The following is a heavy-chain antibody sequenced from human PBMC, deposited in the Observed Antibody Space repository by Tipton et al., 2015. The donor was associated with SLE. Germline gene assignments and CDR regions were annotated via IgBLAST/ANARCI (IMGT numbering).Heavy chain of an antibody. CDR1: GDSIRTYY. V-gene: IGHV4-59*01. CDR3: ARGWYSRNWEWWFDP. J-gene: IGHJ5*02. CDR2: IHSSGST. D-gene: IGHD6-13*01. Sequence: TLSLTCSVSGDSIRTYYWSWIRQPPGKGLEWIGYIHSSGSTNYNSSLESRVTISIDTSKNQVSLKLTSVTAADTAVYYCARGWYSRNWEWWFDPWGQGTLVTVSS.